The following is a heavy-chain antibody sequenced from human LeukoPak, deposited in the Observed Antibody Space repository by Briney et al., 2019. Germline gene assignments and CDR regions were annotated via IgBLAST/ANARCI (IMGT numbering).Heavy chain of an antibody. J-gene: IGHJ4*02. CDR3: AVLYCSSTSCFDFDY. V-gene: IGHV1-3*01. D-gene: IGHD2-2*01. CDR1: GYTFTSYA. Sequence: GASVKVSCKASGYTFTSYAMHWVRQAPGQRLEWMGWINAGNGNTKYSQKFQGRVTITRDTSASTAYMELSSLRSVDTAVYYCAVLYCSSTSCFDFDYWGQGTLVTVSS. CDR2: INAGNGNT.